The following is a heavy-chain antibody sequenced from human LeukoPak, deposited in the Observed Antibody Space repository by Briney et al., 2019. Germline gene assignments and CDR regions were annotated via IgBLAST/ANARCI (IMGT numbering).Heavy chain of an antibody. J-gene: IGHJ4*02. Sequence: GGSLRLSCAASGFTFSSYAMSWVRQAPGKGLEWVSAISGSGGSTYYADSVKGRFTISRDNSKNTLYLQMNSLRAEDTAVYYCATSFGYCSSTNCYGTFDYWGQGTLVTVSS. CDR1: GFTFSSYA. V-gene: IGHV3-23*01. D-gene: IGHD2-2*01. CDR2: ISGSGGST. CDR3: ATSFGYCSSTNCYGTFDY.